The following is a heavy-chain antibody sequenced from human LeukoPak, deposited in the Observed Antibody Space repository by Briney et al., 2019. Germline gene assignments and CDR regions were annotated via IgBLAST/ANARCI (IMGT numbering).Heavy chain of an antibody. J-gene: IGHJ4*02. V-gene: IGHV4-39*01. CDR1: GGSISRSSYW. CDR2: IHYGGTT. Sequence: KPSETLPPTCTVSGGSISRSSYWWDWIRQPPGVGLEWIGSIHYGGTTYYNPSLKSRVTISLDTSKMQFSLRLSSVTAADTAVYYCASRAMGTKSIDYWGQGTLVTVSS. D-gene: IGHD1-7*01. CDR3: ASRAMGTKSIDY.